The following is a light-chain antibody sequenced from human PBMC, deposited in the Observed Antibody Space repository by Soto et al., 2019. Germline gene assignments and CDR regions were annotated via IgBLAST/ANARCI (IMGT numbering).Light chain of an antibody. V-gene: IGKV1-27*01. J-gene: IGKJ4*01. CDR1: QAINNY. CDR2: AAS. Sequence: DIQMTQSPSSLSASVGDRVTITCRASQAINNYLAWYQQKPGKVPTLLISAASTLQSGVPSRFSGSGSGTDFTLTISSLQPEDVATYYCQKFNAVPTFGGGXKVXX. CDR3: QKFNAVPT.